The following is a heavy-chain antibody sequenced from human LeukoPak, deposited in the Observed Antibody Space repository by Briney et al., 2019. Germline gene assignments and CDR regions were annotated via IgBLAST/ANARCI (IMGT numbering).Heavy chain of an antibody. D-gene: IGHD5-24*01. CDR2: INHSGST. CDR3: ASRRLQFRFRPFDY. V-gene: IGHV4-34*01. CDR1: GGSFSGYY. Sequence: SETLSLTCAVYGGSFSGYYWSWIRQPPGKGLEWIGEINHSGSTNYNPSLESRVTISVDTSKNQFSLKLSSVTAADTAVYYCASRRLQFRFRPFDYWGQGTLVTVSS. J-gene: IGHJ4*02.